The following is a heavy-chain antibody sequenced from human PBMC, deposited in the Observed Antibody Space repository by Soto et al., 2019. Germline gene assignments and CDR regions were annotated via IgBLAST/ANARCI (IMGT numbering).Heavy chain of an antibody. CDR1: GGSVSSGSYY. V-gene: IGHV4-61*01. CDR2: IYYSGST. Sequence: PSETLSLTRTVSGGSVSSGSYYWSWLRQPPGKGLEWIGYIYYSGSTNYNPSLKSRVTISVDTSKNQFSLKLSSVTAADTAVYYCAREWIFGVVRADGMDVWGQGTTVTVSS. CDR3: AREWIFGVVRADGMDV. D-gene: IGHD3-3*01. J-gene: IGHJ6*02.